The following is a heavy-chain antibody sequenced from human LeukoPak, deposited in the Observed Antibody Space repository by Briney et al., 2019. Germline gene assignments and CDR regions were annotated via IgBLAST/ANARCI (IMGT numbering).Heavy chain of an antibody. J-gene: IGHJ4*02. D-gene: IGHD2-21*02. CDR2: ISSSSSYI. CDR3: AGAPRGGGDPDY. V-gene: IGHV3-21*01. CDR1: GFNLTNYR. Sequence: PGGSLRLSCAASGFNLTNYRMNWVRQAPGTGLEWVASISSSSSYIYYADSAKGRFIISRDNANNSLFLQMNSLRAEDTAIYYCAGAPRGGGDPDYWGQGTLVTVSS.